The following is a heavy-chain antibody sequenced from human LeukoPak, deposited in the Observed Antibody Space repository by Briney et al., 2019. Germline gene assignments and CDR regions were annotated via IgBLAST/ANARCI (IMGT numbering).Heavy chain of an antibody. V-gene: IGHV3-48*01. CDR3: ARGYCSSGSCPFVY. D-gene: IGHD2-15*01. J-gene: IGHJ4*02. CDR1: GFTFSSYS. Sequence: PGGSLRLSCAASGFTFSSYSMNWVRQAPGKGLEWLSYSSSSSSTIYYADSVKGRFTISRDNAKNSLYLQMNSLRAEDTAVYYCARGYCSSGSCPFVYWGQGTLVTVSS. CDR2: SSSSSSTI.